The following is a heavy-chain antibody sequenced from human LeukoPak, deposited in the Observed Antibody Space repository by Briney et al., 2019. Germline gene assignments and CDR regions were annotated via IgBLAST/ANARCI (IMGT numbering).Heavy chain of an antibody. CDR1: GGSFSGYY. Sequence: SETLSLTCAVYGGSFSGYYWSWIRQPPGKGLEWIGEINHSGSTNYNPSLKSRVTISVDTSKNQFSLELSSVTAADTAVYYCARGAGNCSGGSCYDYWGQGTLVTVSS. V-gene: IGHV4-34*01. D-gene: IGHD2-15*01. J-gene: IGHJ4*02. CDR3: ARGAGNCSGGSCYDY. CDR2: INHSGST.